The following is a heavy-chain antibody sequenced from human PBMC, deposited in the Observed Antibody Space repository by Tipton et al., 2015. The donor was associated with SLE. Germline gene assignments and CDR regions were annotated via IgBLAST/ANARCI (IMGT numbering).Heavy chain of an antibody. V-gene: IGHV3-64*07. D-gene: IGHD6-6*01. CDR2: ISSNGAST. CDR1: GFTFSSYA. CDR3: AREAYSRSSGDYFDY. Sequence: VQLVQSGGGLIQSGGSLRLSCATSGFTFSSYALSWVRRAPGKGLEWVSAISSNGASTYYADSLKGRFTISRDVSKNTLSLQMGSLRAEDMAVYFCAREAYSRSSGDYFDYWGQGTLVTVSS. J-gene: IGHJ4*02.